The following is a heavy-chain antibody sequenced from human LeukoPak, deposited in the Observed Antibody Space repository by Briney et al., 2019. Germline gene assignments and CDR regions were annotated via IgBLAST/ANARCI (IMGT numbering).Heavy chain of an antibody. D-gene: IGHD3-22*01. Sequence: ASVKVSCKASGYTFTSYYMHWVRQAPGQGLEWMGIINPSGGSTSYAQKFQGRVTMTRDTSTSTVYMELSSLRSEDTAVYYCARSRIEYYYDSGGYYPYYYYYYMDVWGKGTTVTVSS. V-gene: IGHV1-46*03. CDR1: GYTFTSYY. CDR2: INPSGGST. CDR3: ARSRIEYYYDSGGYYPYYYYYYMDV. J-gene: IGHJ6*03.